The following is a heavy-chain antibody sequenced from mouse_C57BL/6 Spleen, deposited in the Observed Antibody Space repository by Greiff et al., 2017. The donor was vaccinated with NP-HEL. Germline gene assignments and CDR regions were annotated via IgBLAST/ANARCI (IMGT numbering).Heavy chain of an antibody. Sequence: QVQLKQSGAELVKPGASVKLSCKASGYTFTEYTIHWVKQRSGQGLEWIGWFYPGSGSIKYNEKFKDKATLTADKSSSTVYMELSRLTSEDSAVYFCARHEDPVVAPYWYFDVWGTGTTVTVSS. D-gene: IGHD1-1*01. CDR2: FYPGSGSI. J-gene: IGHJ1*03. CDR1: GYTFTEYT. CDR3: ARHEDPVVAPYWYFDV. V-gene: IGHV1-62-2*01.